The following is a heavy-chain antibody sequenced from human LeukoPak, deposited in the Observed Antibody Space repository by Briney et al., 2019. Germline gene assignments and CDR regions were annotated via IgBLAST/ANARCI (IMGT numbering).Heavy chain of an antibody. CDR1: GFTFSSYA. CDR2: ISGSGGST. J-gene: IGHJ6*02. V-gene: IGHV3-23*01. D-gene: IGHD2-2*01. CDR3: AKELIVVVPAAILNYYYYGMDV. Sequence: GGSLRLSCAAFGFTFSSYAMSWVRQAPGKGLEWVSAISGSGGSTYYADSVKGRFTISRDNSKNTLYLQMNSLRAEDTAVYYCAKELIVVVPAAILNYYYYGMDVWGQGTTVTVSS.